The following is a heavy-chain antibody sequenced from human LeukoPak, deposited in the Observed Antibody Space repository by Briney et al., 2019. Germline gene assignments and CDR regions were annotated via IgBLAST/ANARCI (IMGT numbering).Heavy chain of an antibody. Sequence: ASVKVSCKASGYTFTSYYMHWVRQAPGQGLEWMGIINPSGGSTSYAQKFQGRVTMTRGTSTSTVYMELSSLRSEDTAVYYCARVYGDKSHYYYGMDVWGQGTTVTVSS. CDR2: INPSGGST. CDR3: ARVYGDKSHYYYGMDV. CDR1: GYTFTSYY. V-gene: IGHV1-46*01. D-gene: IGHD4-17*01. J-gene: IGHJ6*02.